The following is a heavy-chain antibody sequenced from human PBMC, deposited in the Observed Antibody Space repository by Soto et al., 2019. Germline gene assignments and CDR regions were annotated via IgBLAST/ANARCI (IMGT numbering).Heavy chain of an antibody. CDR3: TLVEGFIAARPDATSGSKYYYGMDV. Sequence: WGPLRLSWAASGFKFSGSAVHWVRQATGKGLEWVGRIRSKANSYATAYAASVKGRFTISRDDSKNTAYLQMNSLKTEDTAVYYCTLVEGFIAARPDATSGSKYYYGMDVWGQGTTVTVSS. CDR2: IRSKANSYAT. J-gene: IGHJ6*02. CDR1: GFKFSGSA. V-gene: IGHV3-73*01. D-gene: IGHD6-6*01.